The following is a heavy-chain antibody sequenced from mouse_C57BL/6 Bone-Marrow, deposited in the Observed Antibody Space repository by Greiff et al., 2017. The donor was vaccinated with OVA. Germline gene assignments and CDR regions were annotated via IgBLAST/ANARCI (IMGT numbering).Heavy chain of an antibody. J-gene: IGHJ4*01. CDR1: GFSLSTFGMG. CDR3: ARPDGVYYAMDY. V-gene: IGHV8-8*01. Sequence: QVTLKVSGPGILQPSQTLSLTCSFSGFSLSTFGMGVGWIRQPSGKGLEWLAHIWWDDDKDYNPALKRRPPISKDTSKNQVFLKIANVDTADTSTYYCARPDGVYYAMDYWGQGTSVTVSS. CDR2: IWWDDDK.